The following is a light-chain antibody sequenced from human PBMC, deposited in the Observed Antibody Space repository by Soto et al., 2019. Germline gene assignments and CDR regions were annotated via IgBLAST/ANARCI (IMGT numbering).Light chain of an antibody. J-gene: IGKJ2*02. CDR1: QDITNY. CDR3: QQFESVPCT. Sequence: IQMTQSPSSLSASVGDRVTITCQASQDITNYLIWYQQKQGKAPKLLIYDASSLGTGVSSRVSGSAAGTHFTLTISSRQPEDIATYYCQQFESVPCTFGQGTKLEMK. CDR2: DAS. V-gene: IGKV1-33*01.